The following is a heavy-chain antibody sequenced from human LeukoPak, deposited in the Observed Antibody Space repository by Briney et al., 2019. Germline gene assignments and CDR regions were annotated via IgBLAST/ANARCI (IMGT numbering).Heavy chain of an antibody. CDR1: GFTFSSYE. CDR2: ISNSGGST. V-gene: IGHV3-23*01. CDR3: AKFRYHSNDNNYLDFNY. Sequence: GGSLRLSCAVSGFTFSSYEMNWVRQAPGKGLEWVSSISNSGGSTYYAASVRGRFTISRDNSKNTLDLQMNSLKVEDTAVYYCAKFRYHSNDNNYLDFNYWGQGTLVTVSS. J-gene: IGHJ4*02. D-gene: IGHD3-22*01.